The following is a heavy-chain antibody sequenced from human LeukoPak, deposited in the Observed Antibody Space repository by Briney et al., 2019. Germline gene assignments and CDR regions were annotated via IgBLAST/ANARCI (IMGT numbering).Heavy chain of an antibody. J-gene: IGHJ6*02. CDR3: ARVSLGNEPGSPQNYYYYGMDV. V-gene: IGHV1-69*13. CDR2: IIPIFGTA. Sequence: SVKVSCKASGGTFSSYAISRVRQAPGQGLEWMGGIIPIFGTANYAQKFQGRVTITADESTSTAYMELSSLRSEDTAVYYCARVSLGNEPGSPQNYYYYGMDVWGQGTAVTVSS. CDR1: GGTFSSYA.